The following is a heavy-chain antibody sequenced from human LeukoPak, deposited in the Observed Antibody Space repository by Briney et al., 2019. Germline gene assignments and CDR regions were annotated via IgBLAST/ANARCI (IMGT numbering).Heavy chain of an antibody. CDR3: AKPTLGATTGYYMDV. V-gene: IGHV3-23*01. Sequence: QPGGSLRLSCAASGFTFSNYNINWVRQAPGKGLEWVSGIIGGAGGTYYADSVKGRFTISRDNSKNTPYLQMNSLRAEDTAVYYCAKPTLGATTGYYMDVWGKGTTVTISS. CDR1: GFTFSNYN. CDR2: IIGGAGGT. J-gene: IGHJ6*03. D-gene: IGHD1-26*01.